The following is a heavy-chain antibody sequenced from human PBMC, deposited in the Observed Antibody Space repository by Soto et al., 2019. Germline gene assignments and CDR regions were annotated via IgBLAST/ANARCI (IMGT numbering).Heavy chain of an antibody. CDR2: ISAYNGNT. D-gene: IGHD6-19*01. CDR3: ARVSVSSGWYSFDY. J-gene: IGHJ4*02. V-gene: IGHV1-18*01. Sequence: ASVKVSCKASGYTFTSYGISWVRQAPGQGLEWMGWISAYNGNTNYAQKLQGRVTMTTDTSTSTAYMELRSLRSVDTAVYYCARVSVSSGWYSFDYWGQGTLVTVSS. CDR1: GYTFTSYG.